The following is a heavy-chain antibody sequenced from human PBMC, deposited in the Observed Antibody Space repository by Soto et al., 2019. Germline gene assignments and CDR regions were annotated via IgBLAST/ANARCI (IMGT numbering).Heavy chain of an antibody. CDR3: ARDRSGVVVAATPTDY. CDR2: IKQDGSEK. V-gene: IGHV3-7*01. D-gene: IGHD2-15*01. J-gene: IGHJ4*02. CDR1: GFTFSSYW. Sequence: EVQLVESGGGLVQPGGSLRLSCAASGFTFSSYWMSWVRQAPGKGLEWVANIKQDGSEKYYVDSVKGRFTIPRDNAKNSLYLKMNSLRAEDTAVYYCARDRSGVVVAATPTDYWGQGTLVTVSS.